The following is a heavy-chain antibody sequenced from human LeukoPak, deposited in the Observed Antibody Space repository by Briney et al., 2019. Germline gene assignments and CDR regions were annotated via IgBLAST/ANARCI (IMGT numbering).Heavy chain of an antibody. Sequence: SETLSLTCTVSGDSISSYYWSWIRQPPGKGLEWTGYIHTGGGTSYIPSLKGRVTISIDTSKNQFSLKLSSVTAADSAVYYCARLTRLSTSPDRYYLDYWGQGTLVTVSS. J-gene: IGHJ4*02. D-gene: IGHD6-6*01. V-gene: IGHV4-4*09. CDR2: IHTGGGT. CDR3: ARLTRLSTSPDRYYLDY. CDR1: GDSISSYY.